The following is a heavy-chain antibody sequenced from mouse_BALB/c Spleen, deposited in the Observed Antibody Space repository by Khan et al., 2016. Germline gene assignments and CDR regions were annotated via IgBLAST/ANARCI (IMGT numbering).Heavy chain of an antibody. V-gene: IGHV5-6-5*01. CDR3: AREDYGNYGDYFDY. CDR2: ISSGGST. Sequence: EVELVESGGGLVKPGGSLKLSCAASGFTFSNYAMSWVRQTPEKRLEWVASISSGGSTYYPDSVTGRFTISRDNARNILNLQMSSLRSEDTAMYYCAREDYGNYGDYFDYWGQGTTLTVSS. J-gene: IGHJ2*01. CDR1: GFTFSNYA. D-gene: IGHD2-1*01.